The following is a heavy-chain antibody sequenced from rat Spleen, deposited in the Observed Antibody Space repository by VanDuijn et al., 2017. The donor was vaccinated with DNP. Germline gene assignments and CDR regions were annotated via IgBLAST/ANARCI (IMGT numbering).Heavy chain of an antibody. CDR3: ARREDTPSWFPY. Sequence: EVQLVESGGDLVQPGRSLILSCAASGFTFSDYAMAWVRQAPKKGLEWVATISSSGGTTYYPGSVKGRFTISRDNAESTLYLQMNSLRSEDMATYYCARREDTPSWFPYWGQGTLVTVSS. CDR2: ISSSGGTT. V-gene: IGHV5-17*01. CDR1: GFTFSDYA. J-gene: IGHJ3*01. D-gene: IGHD2-2*01.